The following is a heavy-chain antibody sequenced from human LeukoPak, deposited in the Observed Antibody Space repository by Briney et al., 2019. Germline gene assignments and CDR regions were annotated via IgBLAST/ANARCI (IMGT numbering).Heavy chain of an antibody. CDR3: AMSGGY. Sequence: GGSLRLSCAASGFTFSSYGMHLVRQAPGKGLEWVANIKQDGSDKYYVDSVKGRFTISRDNAKNSLYLEMNGLRVEDTAVYYCAMSGGYWGQGTLVTVSS. J-gene: IGHJ4*02. V-gene: IGHV3-7*03. CDR1: GFTFSSYG. CDR2: IKQDGSDK.